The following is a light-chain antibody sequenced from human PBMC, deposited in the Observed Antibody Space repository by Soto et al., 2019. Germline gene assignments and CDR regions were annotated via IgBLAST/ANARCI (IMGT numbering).Light chain of an antibody. CDR3: QHYGSSPSWT. J-gene: IGKJ1*01. V-gene: IGKV3-20*01. CDR1: QSVSSSY. CDR2: GAS. Sequence: EIVLTQSPGTVSLSPGERATLSCRASQSVSSSYLAWYQQKPGQAPRLLIYGASSRATGIPDRFSGSGSGTDFTLTISRLEPEDFAVYYCQHYGSSPSWTFGQGTKVELK.